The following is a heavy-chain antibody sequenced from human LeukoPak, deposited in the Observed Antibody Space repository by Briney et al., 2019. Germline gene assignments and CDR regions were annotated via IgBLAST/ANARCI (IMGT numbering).Heavy chain of an antibody. CDR3: ARRKAARIREPSNWFDP. CDR1: GGSFSGYY. Sequence: SETLSLTCAVYGGSFSGYYWSWIRHPPGKRLECSGEINHSGSTNYNPSLKSRVTISVDPSKNQFSLKLSSVTAADPAVYYCARRKAARIREPSNWFDPCGQGTLVTVSS. D-gene: IGHD5-12*01. J-gene: IGHJ5*02. CDR2: INHSGST. V-gene: IGHV4-34*01.